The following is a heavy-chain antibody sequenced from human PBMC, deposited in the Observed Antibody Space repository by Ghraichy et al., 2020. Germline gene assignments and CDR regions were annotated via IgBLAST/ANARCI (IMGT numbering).Heavy chain of an antibody. V-gene: IGHV4-34*01. Sequence: SETLSLTCAVYGGSFSGYYWSWIRQPPGKGLEWIGEINHSGSTNYNPSLKSRVTISVDTSKNQFSLKLSSVTAADTAVYYCARGEVGGDDYWGQGTLVTVSS. CDR1: GGSFSGYY. CDR2: INHSGST. J-gene: IGHJ4*02. D-gene: IGHD3-3*01. CDR3: ARGEVGGDDY.